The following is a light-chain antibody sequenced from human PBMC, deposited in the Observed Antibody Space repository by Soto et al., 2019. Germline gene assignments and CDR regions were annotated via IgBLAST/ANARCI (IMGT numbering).Light chain of an antibody. CDR2: EGS. Sequence: QSALTQSASVSGSLGQSITISCTGTSSDVGSYNLVSWYQQHPGKAPKVMIYEGSKRPSGVSNRFSGSKSGNTASLTISGLQAEDEADYYCCSYAGGDTLVFGGGTKLTVL. V-gene: IGLV2-23*01. CDR1: SSDVGSYNL. CDR3: CSYAGGDTLV. J-gene: IGLJ2*01.